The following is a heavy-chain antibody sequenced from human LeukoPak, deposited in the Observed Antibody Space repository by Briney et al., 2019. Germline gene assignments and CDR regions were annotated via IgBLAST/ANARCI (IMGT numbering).Heavy chain of an antibody. J-gene: IGHJ4*02. D-gene: IGHD6-13*01. V-gene: IGHV3-33*01. CDR1: GFTFRNYG. Sequence: GGSLRLSCVVSGFTFRNYGMHWIRQAPGKGLEWVSVIYYDGSKKYYADFVKGRFAISRDNSKNVVYLQMNSLRAEDTAVYYSARGPLIAAAGTWWGQGTLVTVSS. CDR2: IYYDGSKK. CDR3: ARGPLIAAAGTW.